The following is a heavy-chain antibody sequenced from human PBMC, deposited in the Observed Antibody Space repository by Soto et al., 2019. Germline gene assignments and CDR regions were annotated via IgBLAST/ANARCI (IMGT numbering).Heavy chain of an antibody. Sequence: QVQLQESGPGLVRPSESLSLTCSVSGGSVTRGGYYWSWVRQPPGKGLECLGYIFYTGDANYNPSLKSRVTISVDTSRNQFSLRLTSVTAADTAVYYCARGRPITRDTDWFDPWGQGTLVTVSS. CDR2: IFYTGDA. V-gene: IGHV4-61*08. J-gene: IGHJ5*02. D-gene: IGHD1-20*01. CDR3: ARGRPITRDTDWFDP. CDR1: GGSVTRGGYY.